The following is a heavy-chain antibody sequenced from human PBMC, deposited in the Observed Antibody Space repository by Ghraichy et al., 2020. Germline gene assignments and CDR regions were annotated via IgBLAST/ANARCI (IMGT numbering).Heavy chain of an antibody. CDR2: IYSSGST. D-gene: IGHD5-12*01. CDR3: VSMGAPLLGVATTPYYFDY. V-gene: IGHV4-31*03. J-gene: IGHJ4*02. CDR1: GGSISSGGYY. Sequence: SETLTLTCTVSGGSISSGGYYWSWIRQHPGKGLEWIGYIYSSGSTYYNPSLKSRVTISIDTSKNQFSLKLSSVTAADTAVYYCVSMGAPLLGVATTPYYFDYWGQGTLVTVSS.